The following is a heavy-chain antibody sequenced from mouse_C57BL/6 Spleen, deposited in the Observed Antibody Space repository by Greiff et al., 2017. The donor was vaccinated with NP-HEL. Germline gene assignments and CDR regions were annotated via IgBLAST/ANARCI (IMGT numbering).Heavy chain of an antibody. CDR2: IRSKSNNYAT. J-gene: IGHJ4*01. D-gene: IGHD2-4*01. Sequence: EVQLVESGGGLVQPKGSLKLSCAASGFSFNTYAMNWVRQAPGKGLEWVARIRSKSNNYATYYADSVKDRFTISRDDSESMLYLQMNNLKTEDTAMYYCVRQGRGYDYDSYYAMDYWGQGTSVTVSS. CDR3: VRQGRGYDYDSYYAMDY. CDR1: GFSFNTYA. V-gene: IGHV10-1*01.